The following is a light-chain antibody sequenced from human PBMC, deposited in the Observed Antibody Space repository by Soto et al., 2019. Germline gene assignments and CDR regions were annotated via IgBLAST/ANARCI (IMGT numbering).Light chain of an antibody. CDR2: GAS. J-gene: IGKJ2*01. Sequence: DFVMTQAPDSLAVSLGERATINCKSSQSVLYNSNNKNHLGWFQQKPGHPPKLLIYGASFRPSGVPDRFSGSGSGTDFTLTISIFQAEDVAVYYCQQYYSIPFTFGQGTKLEI. V-gene: IGKV4-1*01. CDR1: QSVLYNSNNKNH. CDR3: QQYYSIPFT.